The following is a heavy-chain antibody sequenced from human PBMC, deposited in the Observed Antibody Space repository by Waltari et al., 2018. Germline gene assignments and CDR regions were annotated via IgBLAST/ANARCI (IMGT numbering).Heavy chain of an antibody. CDR1: GFTFSRSW. Sequence: EVQLVESGGGLVKPGGSLRLACAASGFTFSRSWIPWVRQFPGKGLMWVSRINNDGSSTVYADSVKGRFTISRDDAKNTVSLQMNNLSAEDTALYYCARAGLLGAFDVWGQGTMVTVSS. J-gene: IGHJ3*01. V-gene: IGHV3-74*03. CDR3: ARAGLLGAFDV. CDR2: INNDGSST. D-gene: IGHD2-15*01.